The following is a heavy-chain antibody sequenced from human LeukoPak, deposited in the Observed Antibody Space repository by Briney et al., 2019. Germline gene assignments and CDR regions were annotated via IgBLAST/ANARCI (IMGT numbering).Heavy chain of an antibody. J-gene: IGHJ3*02. CDR1: GFAFSSYS. Sequence: TGGSLRLSCAASGFAFSSYSMNWVRQARGKGLEWVSSTSSTSSYIYYADSVKGRFTISRDNAKNSLYLQMNSLRAEDTAVYYCARDETSSGYYSPFDAFDIWGQGTMVTVSS. V-gene: IGHV3-21*01. CDR2: TSSTSSYI. D-gene: IGHD3-22*01. CDR3: ARDETSSGYYSPFDAFDI.